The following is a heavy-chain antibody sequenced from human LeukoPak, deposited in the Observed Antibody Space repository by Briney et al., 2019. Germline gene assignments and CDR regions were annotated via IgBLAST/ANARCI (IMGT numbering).Heavy chain of an antibody. J-gene: IGHJ4*02. D-gene: IGHD3-10*01. CDR3: ARDLSYYGSGSPIDY. CDR2: ISAYNGNT. Sequence: ASVKVSCKASGGTFSSYAISWVRQAPGQGLEWMGWISAYNGNTNYAQKLQGRVTMTTDTSTSTAYMELRSLRSDDTAVYYCARDLSYYGSGSPIDYWGQGTLVTVSS. CDR1: GGTFSSYA. V-gene: IGHV1-18*01.